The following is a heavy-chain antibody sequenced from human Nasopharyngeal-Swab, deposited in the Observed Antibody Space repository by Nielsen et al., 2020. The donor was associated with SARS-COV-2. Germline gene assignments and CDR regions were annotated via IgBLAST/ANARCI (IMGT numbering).Heavy chain of an antibody. J-gene: IGHJ4*02. CDR1: GGSISSSSYY. CDR2: IYYSGST. CDR3: ARQHQLLGDC. Sequence: SETLSLTCTVSGGSISSSSYYWGWIRQPPGKGLEWIGSIYYSGSTYYNPSLKSRVTISVDTSKNQFSLKLSSVTAADTAVYYCARQHQLLGDCWGQGTLVTVSS. D-gene: IGHD2-2*01. V-gene: IGHV4-39*01.